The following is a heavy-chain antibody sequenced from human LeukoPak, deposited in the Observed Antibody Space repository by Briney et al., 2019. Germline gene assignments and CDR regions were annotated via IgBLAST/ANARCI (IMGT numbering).Heavy chain of an antibody. CDR2: ISAYNGNT. J-gene: IGHJ4*02. V-gene: IGHV1-18*01. CDR1: GYTFTSYG. Sequence: ASVKVSCKASGYTFTSYGISWVRQAPGQGLEWMGWISAYNGNTNYAQKLQGRVTMTTDTSTSTAHMELRSLRSDDTAVYYCARNYYDSSGQFYYFDYWGQGTLVTVSS. CDR3: ARNYYDSSGQFYYFDY. D-gene: IGHD3-22*01.